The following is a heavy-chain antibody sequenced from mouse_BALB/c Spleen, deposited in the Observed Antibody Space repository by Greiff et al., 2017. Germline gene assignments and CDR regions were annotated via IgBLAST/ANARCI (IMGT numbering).Heavy chain of an antibody. Sequence: VQLKQSGPGLVKPSQSLSLTCTVTGYSITSDYAWNWIRQFPGNKLEWMGYISYSGSTSYNPSLKSRISITRDTSKNQFFLQLNSVTTEDTATYYCARGDLNYGFAYWGQGTLVTVSA. D-gene: IGHD2-1*01. J-gene: IGHJ3*01. CDR2: ISYSGST. CDR3: ARGDLNYGFAY. V-gene: IGHV3-2*02. CDR1: GYSITSDYA.